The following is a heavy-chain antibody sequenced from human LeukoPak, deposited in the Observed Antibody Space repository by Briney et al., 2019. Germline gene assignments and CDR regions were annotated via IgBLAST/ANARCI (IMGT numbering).Heavy chain of an antibody. CDR2: IKSKTDGGTT. D-gene: IGHD3-10*01. J-gene: IGHJ4*02. CDR1: GFTFSNAW. Sequence: KTGGSLRLSCAASGFTFSNAWMSWVRQAPGKGLEWVGRIKSKTDGGTTDYAAPVKGRFTISRDDSKNTLHLQMNSLKTEDTAVYYCTTSLPLWFGELNDYWGQGTLVTVSS. CDR3: TTSLPLWFGELNDY. V-gene: IGHV3-15*01.